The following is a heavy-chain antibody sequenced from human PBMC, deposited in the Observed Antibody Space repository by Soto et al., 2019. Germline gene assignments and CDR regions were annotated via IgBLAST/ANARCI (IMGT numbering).Heavy chain of an antibody. J-gene: IGHJ5*02. V-gene: IGHV1-69*13. Sequence: GASVKVSFKASGGTFSSYAISWVRQAPGQGLEWMGGIIPIFGTANYAQKFQGRVTITADESTSTAYMELSSLRSEDTAVYYCARPNYDSSSGFFDPWGQGTLVTVSS. D-gene: IGHD3-22*01. CDR2: IIPIFGTA. CDR1: GGTFSSYA. CDR3: ARPNYDSSSGFFDP.